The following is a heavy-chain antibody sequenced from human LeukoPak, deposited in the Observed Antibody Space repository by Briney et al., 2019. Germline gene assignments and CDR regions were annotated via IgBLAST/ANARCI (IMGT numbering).Heavy chain of an antibody. CDR1: SGSLSGYY. CDR2: IKDGGIT. V-gene: IGHV4-34*01. J-gene: IGHJ4*02. CDR3: VRGFSGVVGDN. D-gene: IGHD3-10*01. Sequence: SSETLSLTCAVYSGSLSGYYWSWIRQPPGKGLEWIGEIKDGGITNYNPSLKSRVTISVDTSKNQLSLKLSSATAADTAVYYCVRGFSGVVGDNWGQGTLVTVSS.